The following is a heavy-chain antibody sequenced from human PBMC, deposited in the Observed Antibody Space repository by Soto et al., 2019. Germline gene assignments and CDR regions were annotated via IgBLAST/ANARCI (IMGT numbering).Heavy chain of an antibody. CDR2: AYYSGDT. V-gene: IGHV4-59*01. CDR3: ARDRSTYGGGGTGEVKENWFDP. CDR1: GGSISRYY. D-gene: IGHD2-8*01. J-gene: IGHJ5*02. Sequence: SETLSLTCSVSGGSISRYYWSWIRQPPGKGLEWIGYAYYSGDTGYNPSLQSRVTMAVDTSKNQVSLKLTSVTAADTAVYYCARDRSTYGGGGTGEVKENWFDPWGQGAMVTVSS.